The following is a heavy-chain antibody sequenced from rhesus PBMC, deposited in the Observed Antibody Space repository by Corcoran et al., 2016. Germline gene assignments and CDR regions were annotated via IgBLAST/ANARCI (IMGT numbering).Heavy chain of an antibody. D-gene: IGHD6-25*01. V-gene: IGHV4-65*01. CDR2: ISGSSGST. J-gene: IGHJ4*01. CDR3: ARDKGIAASYFDY. CDR1: GGSISSSNW. Sequence: QVQLQESGPGLVKPSETLSLTCAVSGGSISSSNWWSWIRQPPGKGLEWIGYISGSSGSTYYNPSLKSRVTISPDTSKNQFSLKLSSVTAADTAVYYCARDKGIAASYFDYWGQGVLVTVSS.